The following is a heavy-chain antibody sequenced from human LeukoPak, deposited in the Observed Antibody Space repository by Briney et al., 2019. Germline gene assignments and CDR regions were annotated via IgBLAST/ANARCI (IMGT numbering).Heavy chain of an antibody. J-gene: IGHJ6*03. CDR1: GGSISSYY. CDR3: AREYYDFWTGARYYMDV. Sequence: ASETLSLTCTVSGGSISSYYWSWIRQPAGKGLEWIGRIYTSGSTNYNPSLKSRVTISVDTSKNQFSLKLSSVTAADTAVYYCAREYYDFWTGARYYMDVWGKGTTVTVSS. V-gene: IGHV4-4*07. D-gene: IGHD3-3*01. CDR2: IYTSGST.